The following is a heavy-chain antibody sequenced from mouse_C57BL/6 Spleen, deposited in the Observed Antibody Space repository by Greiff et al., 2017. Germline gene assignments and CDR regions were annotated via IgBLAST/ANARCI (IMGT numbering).Heavy chain of an antibody. CDR1: GYAFTNYL. J-gene: IGHJ2*01. CDR3: ARYGIITTVADY. Sequence: QVQLQQSGAELVRPGTSVKVSCKASGYAFTNYLIEWVKQRPGQGLEWIGVINPGSGGTNYNEKFKGKATLTADKSSSTAYMQLSSLTSEDSAVYFCARYGIITTVADYWGQGTTLTVSS. V-gene: IGHV1-54*01. D-gene: IGHD1-1*01. CDR2: INPGSGGT.